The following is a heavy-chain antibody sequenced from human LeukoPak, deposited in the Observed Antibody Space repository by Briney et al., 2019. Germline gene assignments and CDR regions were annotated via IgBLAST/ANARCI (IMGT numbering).Heavy chain of an antibody. J-gene: IGHJ6*03. CDR2: INPNSGGT. Sequence: GASVKVSCKASGYTFTGYYMHWVRQAPGQGLEWMGWINPNSGGTNYAQKFQGRVTMTRDMSTSTVYMELSSLRSEDTAVYYCARGVAVAGPYYMDVWGKGTTVTVSS. D-gene: IGHD6-19*01. CDR3: ARGVAVAGPYYMDV. V-gene: IGHV1-2*02. CDR1: GYTFTGYY.